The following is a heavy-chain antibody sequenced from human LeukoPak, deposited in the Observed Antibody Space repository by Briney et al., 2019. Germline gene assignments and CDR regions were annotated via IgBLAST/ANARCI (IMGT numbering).Heavy chain of an antibody. J-gene: IGHJ4*02. Sequence: SVKVSCKASGGTFSSYAISWVRQAPGQGLEWMGGIIPIFGTANYAQKFQGRVTITADESTSTAYMELSSLRSEDTAVYYRARGSWFGEFPFDYWGQGTLVTVSS. V-gene: IGHV1-69*01. CDR1: GGTFSSYA. D-gene: IGHD3-10*01. CDR2: IIPIFGTA. CDR3: ARGSWFGEFPFDY.